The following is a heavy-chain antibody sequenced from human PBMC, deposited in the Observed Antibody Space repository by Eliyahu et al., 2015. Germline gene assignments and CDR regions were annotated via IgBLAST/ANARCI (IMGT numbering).Heavy chain of an antibody. V-gene: IGHV3-15*01. CDR2: IKSKTDGGTT. CDR3: TADVYGDYVPDY. J-gene: IGHJ4*02. Sequence: EVQLVESGGGLVKPGGSLRLSCAASGFTFSNAWMTWVRQAPGKGLEWVGRIKSKTDGGTTDYAAPVKGRFTISRDDSKNTLYLQMNSLKTEDTAVYYCTADVYGDYVPDYWGQGTLVTVSS. CDR1: GFTFSNAW. D-gene: IGHD4-17*01.